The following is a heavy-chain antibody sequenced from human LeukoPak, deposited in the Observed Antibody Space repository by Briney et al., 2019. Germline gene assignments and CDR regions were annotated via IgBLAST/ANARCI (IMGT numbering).Heavy chain of an antibody. CDR1: GFTFSTYA. CDR2: ISASGRST. J-gene: IGHJ4*02. CDR3: AKKSPIFGVVIPLFDY. D-gene: IGHD3-3*01. V-gene: IGHV3-23*01. Sequence: PGGSLRLSCAASGFTFSTYAMTWVRQPPGKGLEWVSSISASGRSTYYADSVKGRFTISRDNSKNTLYLQVNSLRAEDTAVYHCAKKSPIFGVVIPLFDYWGQGTLVSVSS.